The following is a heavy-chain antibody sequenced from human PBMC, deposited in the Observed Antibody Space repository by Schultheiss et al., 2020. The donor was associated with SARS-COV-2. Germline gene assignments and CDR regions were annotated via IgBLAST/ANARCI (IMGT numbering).Heavy chain of an antibody. J-gene: IGHJ4*02. CDR1: GFTFSSYA. CDR2: ISGSGGST. V-gene: IGHV3-23*01. Sequence: GESLKISCAASGFTFSSYAMSWVRQAPGKGLEWVSAISGSGGSTYYADSVKGRFTISRDNSKNTLYLQMNSLRAEDTAVYYCAKDAHCSGGSCYSGDFDYWGQGTLVTVSS. CDR3: AKDAHCSGGSCYSGDFDY. D-gene: IGHD2-15*01.